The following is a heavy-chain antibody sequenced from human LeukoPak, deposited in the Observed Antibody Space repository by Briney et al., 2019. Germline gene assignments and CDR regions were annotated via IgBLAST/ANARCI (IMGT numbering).Heavy chain of an antibody. Sequence: GGSLRLSCAASGFTFSSYDMHWDRQGTGKGLEWVSGIGTAGDSYYLGSVKGRFTISRENAKNFLYLQMNSLRAADTAVYYCARGSGGGFDPWGQGTLVTVSS. CDR3: ARGSGGGFDP. V-gene: IGHV3-13*01. J-gene: IGHJ5*02. CDR1: GFTFSSYD. D-gene: IGHD3-10*01. CDR2: IGTAGDS.